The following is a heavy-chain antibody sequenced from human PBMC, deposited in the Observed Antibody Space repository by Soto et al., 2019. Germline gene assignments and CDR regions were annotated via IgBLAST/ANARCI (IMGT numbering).Heavy chain of an antibody. Sequence: EAGPTLVNPTQTLTLTCTFSGFSLSTSGVGVGWIRQPPGKALEWLALIYWDDDKRYSPSLKSRLTITKDTSKNQVVLTMTNMDPVDTATYYCAHRPYAGYSSGCYFDYWGQGTLVTVSS. J-gene: IGHJ4*02. CDR1: GFSLSTSGVG. V-gene: IGHV2-5*02. D-gene: IGHD6-19*01. CDR3: AHRPYAGYSSGCYFDY. CDR2: IYWDDDK.